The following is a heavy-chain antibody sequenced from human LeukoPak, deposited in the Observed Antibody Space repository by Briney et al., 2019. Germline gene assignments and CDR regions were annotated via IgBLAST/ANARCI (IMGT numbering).Heavy chain of an antibody. J-gene: IGHJ5*02. CDR1: GGSISSGGYY. Sequence: SQTLSLTCTVSGGSISSGGYYWSWIRQHPGKGLEWIGYIYYSGSTYYNPSLKSRVTISVDTSKNQFSLKLSSVTAADTAVYYCARDPGSGISMFDPWGQGTLVTVSS. V-gene: IGHV4-31*03. D-gene: IGHD3-10*01. CDR2: IYYSGST. CDR3: ARDPGSGISMFDP.